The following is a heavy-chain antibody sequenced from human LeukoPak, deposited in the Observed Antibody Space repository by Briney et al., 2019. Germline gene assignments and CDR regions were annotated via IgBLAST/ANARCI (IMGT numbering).Heavy chain of an antibody. CDR2: ISRSGSTI. Sequence: GGSLRLSCAASGFTFSDYYMSWIRQAPGKGLEWVSYISRSGSTIYYADSVKGRFTISRDNAKNTLYLQMNSLRAEDTAVYYCVRRGETTKPPFDYWGQGTLVTVSS. J-gene: IGHJ4*02. CDR3: VRRGETTKPPFDY. V-gene: IGHV3-11*04. D-gene: IGHD1-7*01. CDR1: GFTFSDYY.